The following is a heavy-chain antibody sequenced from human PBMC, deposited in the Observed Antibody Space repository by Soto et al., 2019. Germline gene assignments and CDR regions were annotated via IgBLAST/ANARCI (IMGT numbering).Heavy chain of an antibody. D-gene: IGHD7-27*01. V-gene: IGHV3-33*01. CDR1: GFTFSSYG. CDR2: IWYDGSNK. Sequence: GGSLGLSCAASGFTFSSYGMHWVRQAPGKGLEWVAVIWYDGSNKYYADSVKGRFTISRDNSKNTLYLQMNSLRAEDTAVYYCAREPLGKGYYAMDVWCQGPTVTVSS. CDR3: AREPLGKGYYAMDV. J-gene: IGHJ6*02.